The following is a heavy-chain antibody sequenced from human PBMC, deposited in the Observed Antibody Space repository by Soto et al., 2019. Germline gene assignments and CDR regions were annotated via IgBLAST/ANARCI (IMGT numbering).Heavy chain of an antibody. CDR1: GDTFNFYS. CDR2: VNPILSMS. V-gene: IGHV1-69*04. J-gene: IGHJ4*02. CDR3: ATSYGSGSRAFDF. D-gene: IGHD3-10*01. Sequence: QVQLVQSGAEVKRPGSSVKVSCKASGDTFNFYSINWVRQAPGLGLEWMGRVNPILSMSNYAQRFQGRVTMTADKSTSTAYMDLSGLRSEDTAIYYCATSYGSGSRAFDFWGQGALVTVSS.